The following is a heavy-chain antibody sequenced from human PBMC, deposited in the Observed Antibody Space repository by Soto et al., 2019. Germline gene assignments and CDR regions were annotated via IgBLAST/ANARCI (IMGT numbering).Heavy chain of an antibody. CDR1: GFTFSSYW. D-gene: IGHD4-17*01. Sequence: GSLRLSCAASGFTFSSYWMSWVRQAPGKGLEWVANIKQDGSEKYYVDSVKGRFTISRDNAKNSLYLQMNSLRAEDTAVYYCARDRWFRGTTGYYYYGMDVWGQGTTVTVS. V-gene: IGHV3-7*01. CDR3: ARDRWFRGTTGYYYYGMDV. CDR2: IKQDGSEK. J-gene: IGHJ6*02.